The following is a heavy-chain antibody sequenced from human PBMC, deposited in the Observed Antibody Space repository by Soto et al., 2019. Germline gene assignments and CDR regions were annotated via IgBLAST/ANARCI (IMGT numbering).Heavy chain of an antibody. D-gene: IGHD1-26*01. V-gene: IGHV4-59*08. Sequence: QVQLQESGPGLVKPSETLSLTCTVSGGTISSWYWSWIRQPPGKGLEWIGYIYYSGSTNCNPSLKIRVTIAVDTSKNQFSLKLSSVTAADTAVYSCARRYGSAIDYWGQGTLVTVSS. CDR2: IYYSGST. CDR3: ARRYGSAIDY. J-gene: IGHJ4*02. CDR1: GGTISSWY.